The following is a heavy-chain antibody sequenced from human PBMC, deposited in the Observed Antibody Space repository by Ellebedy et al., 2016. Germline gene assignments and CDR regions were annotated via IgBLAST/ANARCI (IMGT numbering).Heavy chain of an antibody. V-gene: IGHV4-4*07. CDR1: GGSISAYY. CDR3: ATLTIPGGSDF. Sequence: SETLSLXXTVSGGSISAYYWSWIRQPAGKALEWIGRIYTGGNTIYNPSLKSRVTMSVDTSKNHFSLELTSVTAADTAVYYCATLTIPGGSDFWGQGTLVTVSS. CDR2: IYTGGNT. D-gene: IGHD3-3*01. J-gene: IGHJ4*02.